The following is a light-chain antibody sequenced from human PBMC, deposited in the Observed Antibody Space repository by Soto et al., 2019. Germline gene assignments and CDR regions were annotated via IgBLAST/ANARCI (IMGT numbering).Light chain of an antibody. CDR3: QQYQSFPRT. CDR2: KTS. Sequence: AIRMTQSPPSLSAITGDRVTITCRASQDINYWLAWYRQKPGKAPKLLVYKTSNLESGVPSRFSGSGSGTEFSLTISRLQSDDFATYYCQQYQSFPRTFGGGTKVDIK. V-gene: IGKV1-8*01. CDR1: QDINYW. J-gene: IGKJ4*01.